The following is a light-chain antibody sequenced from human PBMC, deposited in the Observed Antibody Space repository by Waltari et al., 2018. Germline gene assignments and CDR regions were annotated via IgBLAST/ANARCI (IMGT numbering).Light chain of an antibody. V-gene: IGKV1-39*01. CDR1: QSISSY. CDR3: QQSYSTRWT. CDR2: AAS. J-gene: IGKJ1*01. Sequence: DIQMTQSPSSLSASVGYRVTITCRSSQSISSYLNWYQQKPGKAPKPLIYAASSLQSGVPSRFSGSGSGTDFTLTISSLQPEDFATYYCQQSYSTRWTFGQGTKVEIK.